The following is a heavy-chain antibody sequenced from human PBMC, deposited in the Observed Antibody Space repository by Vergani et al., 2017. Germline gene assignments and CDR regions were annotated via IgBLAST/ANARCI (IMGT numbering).Heavy chain of an antibody. CDR2: ISSSGSTI. Sequence: EVQLVESGGGLVQPGGSLRLSCAASGFTFSSYEMNWVCQAPGKGLEWVSYISSSGSTIYYADSVKGRFTISRDNAKNSLYLQMNSLRAEDTAVYYCAKAGGYYDSSGNFDYWGQGTLVTVSS. V-gene: IGHV3-48*03. D-gene: IGHD3-22*01. CDR3: AKAGGYYDSSGNFDY. CDR1: GFTFSSYE. J-gene: IGHJ4*02.